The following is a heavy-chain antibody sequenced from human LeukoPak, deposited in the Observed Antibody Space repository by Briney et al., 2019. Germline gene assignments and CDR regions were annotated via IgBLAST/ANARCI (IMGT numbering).Heavy chain of an antibody. CDR1: GFTFSSNY. CDR3: ARDNSGYVKAPVGGDV. CDR2: IYSGGST. J-gene: IGHJ6*02. Sequence: GGSLRLSCAASGFTFSSNYMSWVRQAPGKGLEWVAVIYSGGSTYYADSVKGRFTISRDNSKNTLYLQMNSLRAEDTAVYYCARDNSGYVKAPVGGDVWGQGTTVTVSS. V-gene: IGHV3-66*01. D-gene: IGHD5-12*01.